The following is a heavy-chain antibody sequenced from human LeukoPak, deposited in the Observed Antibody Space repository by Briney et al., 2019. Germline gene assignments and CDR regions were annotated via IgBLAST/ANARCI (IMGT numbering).Heavy chain of an antibody. CDR2: ISGSGGST. CDR1: GFTFSTFA. V-gene: IGHV3-23*01. D-gene: IGHD6-13*01. J-gene: IGHJ4*02. Sequence: PGGSLRLSCEASGFTFSTFAMSWVRQAPGKGLEWVSAISGSGGSTYYADSVKGRFTISRDNSKNTLCLQMNSLRAEDTAVYYCAKTWYSSSWYYFDYWGQGTLVTVSS. CDR3: AKTWYSSSWYYFDY.